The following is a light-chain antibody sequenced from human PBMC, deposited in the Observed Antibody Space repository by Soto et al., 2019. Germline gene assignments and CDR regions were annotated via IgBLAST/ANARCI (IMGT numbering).Light chain of an antibody. CDR1: QSISSW. CDR3: QQYNSYSIT. J-gene: IGKJ5*01. Sequence: DIQMTQSPSTLSASVGDRVTITCRASQSISSWLAWYQQKPGKAPKLLIYKAPSLESGVPSRFSGSGSGTEFTLTISSLQPDDFATYYFQQYNSYSITFGQGTRLEIK. CDR2: KAP. V-gene: IGKV1-5*03.